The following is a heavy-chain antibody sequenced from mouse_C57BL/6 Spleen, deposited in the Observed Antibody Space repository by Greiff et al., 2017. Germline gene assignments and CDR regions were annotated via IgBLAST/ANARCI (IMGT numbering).Heavy chain of an antibody. CDR2: IDPSDSET. CDR1: GYTFTNYW. Sequence: QVQLQQPGAELVRPGSSVKLSCKASGYTFTNYWMHWVKQRPIQGLEWIGNIDPSDSETHYNQKFKDKATLTVDKSSSTAYMQLSSLTSEDSAVYYCARGGYGSTPFAYWGQGTLVTVSA. D-gene: IGHD1-1*01. V-gene: IGHV1-52*01. CDR3: ARGGYGSTPFAY. J-gene: IGHJ3*01.